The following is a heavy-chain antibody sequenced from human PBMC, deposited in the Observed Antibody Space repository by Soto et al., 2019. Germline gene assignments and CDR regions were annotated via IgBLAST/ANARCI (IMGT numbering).Heavy chain of an antibody. V-gene: IGHV1-69*06. J-gene: IGHJ6*02. D-gene: IGHD3-22*01. CDR1: GGTFSSYA. CDR2: IIPIFGTA. CDR3: ASRNTYYYDSSGYYQGDGMDV. Sequence: SVKVSCKASGGTFSSYAISWVRQAPGQGLGWMGGIIPIFGTANYAQKFQGRVTITADKSTSTAYVELSSLRSEDTAVYYCASRNTYYYDSSGYYQGDGMDVWGQGTTVTVSS.